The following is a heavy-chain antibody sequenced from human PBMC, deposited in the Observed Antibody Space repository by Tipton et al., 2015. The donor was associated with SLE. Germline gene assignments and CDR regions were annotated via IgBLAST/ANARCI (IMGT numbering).Heavy chain of an antibody. J-gene: IGHJ1*01. Sequence: TLSLTCAVSGYSIDSNNWWAWIRQPPGKGLEWIGYIYYSGSTNYNPSLKSRVTISIDTSKNQFSLKLSSVIAADTAVYYCARSAEYFQDWGQGTLVTVSS. CDR1: GYSIDSNNW. CDR2: IYYSGST. V-gene: IGHV4-28*01. CDR3: ARSAEYFQD.